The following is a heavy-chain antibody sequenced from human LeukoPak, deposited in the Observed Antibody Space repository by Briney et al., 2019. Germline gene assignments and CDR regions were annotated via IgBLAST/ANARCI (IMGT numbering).Heavy chain of an antibody. J-gene: IGHJ4*02. CDR2: INPNSGGT. Sequence: ASVKVSCKASGYTFTGYYMHWMRQAPGQGLEWMGWINPNSGGTNYAQKFQGRVTMTRDTSISTAYMELSRLRSDDTAAYYCARDSGGSSWYSDYWGQGTLVTVSS. CDR1: GYTFTGYY. CDR3: ARDSGGSSWYSDY. V-gene: IGHV1-2*02. D-gene: IGHD6-13*01.